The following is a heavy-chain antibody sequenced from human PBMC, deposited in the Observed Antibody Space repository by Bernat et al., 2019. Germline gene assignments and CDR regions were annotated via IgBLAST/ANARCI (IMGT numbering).Heavy chain of an antibody. CDR2: ISSSGSTI. Sequence: QVQLVESGGGLFKPGGCLRLSCAASGFTFSYYYMSWIRQAPGKGLEWVSYISSSGSTIYYADSVNGRFNISRDNAKNSLYLQINSLSAEDTAVYYCARDLPAYPANELFGGYWGQGALFTDSS. CDR3: ARDLPAYPANELFGGY. D-gene: IGHD3-10*01. V-gene: IGHV3-11*01. CDR1: GFTFSYYY. J-gene: IGHJ4*02.